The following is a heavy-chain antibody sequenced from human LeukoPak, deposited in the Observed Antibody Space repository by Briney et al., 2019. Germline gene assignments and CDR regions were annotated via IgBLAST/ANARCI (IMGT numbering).Heavy chain of an antibody. D-gene: IGHD6-13*01. CDR1: GGSISSGGYY. CDR3: ADGSSWYYFDY. CDR2: IYYSGST. V-gene: IGHV4-31*03. J-gene: IGHJ4*02. Sequence: PSETLSLTCTVSGGSISSGGYYWSWIRQHPGKGLEWIGYIYYSGSTYYNPSLKSRVTISVDTSKNQFSLKLSSVTAADTAVYYCADGSSWYYFDYWGQGTLVTVSS.